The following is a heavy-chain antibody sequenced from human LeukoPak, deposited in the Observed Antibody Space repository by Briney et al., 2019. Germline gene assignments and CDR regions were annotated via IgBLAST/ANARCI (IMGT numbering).Heavy chain of an antibody. V-gene: IGHV1-18*01. CDR1: GGTFSSYA. J-gene: IGHJ6*02. Sequence: GSSVKVSCKASGGTFSSYAISWVRQAPGQGLEWMGWISAYNGNTNYAQKLQGRVTMTTDTSTSTAYMELRSLRSDDTAVYYCARDDAFRYCSSTSCYTELFYYYGMDVWGQGTTVTVSS. CDR3: ARDDAFRYCSSTSCYTELFYYYGMDV. D-gene: IGHD2-2*02. CDR2: ISAYNGNT.